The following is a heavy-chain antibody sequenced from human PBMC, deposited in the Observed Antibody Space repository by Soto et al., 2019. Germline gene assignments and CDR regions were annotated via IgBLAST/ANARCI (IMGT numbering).Heavy chain of an antibody. D-gene: IGHD2-15*01. CDR3: ARAGWYRFDH. CDR2: INADGSTT. Sequence: DVQLVESGGGLAQPGGSLRLSCVGSGFTFSSYWMHWGRQAPGKGLVWVSRINADGSTTNYADSVTGRFTVSRDNAKNTVYLQMNSLRDEDTAVYFCARAGWYRFDHWGQGTLLTVSP. CDR1: GFTFSSYW. J-gene: IGHJ4*02. V-gene: IGHV3-74*01.